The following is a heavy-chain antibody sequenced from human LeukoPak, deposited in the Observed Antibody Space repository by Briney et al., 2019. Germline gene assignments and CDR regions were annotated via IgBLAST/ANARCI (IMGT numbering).Heavy chain of an antibody. CDR2: MNPNSGNT. J-gene: IGHJ4*02. CDR3: ARGKEYYDYVWGSYDY. V-gene: IGHV1-8*01. Sequence: ASVTVSCKASGYTFTIYDINWVRQATGQGLEWMGWMNPNSGNTGYAQKFQGRVTMTRNTSISTAYMELSSLRSEDTAVYYCARGKEYYDYVWGSYDYWGQGTLVTVSS. D-gene: IGHD3-16*01. CDR1: GYTFTIYD.